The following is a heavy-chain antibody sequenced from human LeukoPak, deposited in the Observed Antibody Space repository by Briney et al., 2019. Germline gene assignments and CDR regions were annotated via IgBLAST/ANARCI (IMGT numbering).Heavy chain of an antibody. J-gene: IGHJ6*03. CDR1: GGTFSSYA. CDR3: ARAKDFWSGYIYYMDV. CDR2: IIPIFGTA. D-gene: IGHD3-3*01. Sequence: SVKVSCKASGGTFSSYAISWVRQAPGQGLEWMGGIIPIFGTANYAQKSQGRVTITTDESTSTAYMELSSLRSEDTAVYYCARAKDFWSGYIYYMDVWGKGTTVTVSS. V-gene: IGHV1-69*05.